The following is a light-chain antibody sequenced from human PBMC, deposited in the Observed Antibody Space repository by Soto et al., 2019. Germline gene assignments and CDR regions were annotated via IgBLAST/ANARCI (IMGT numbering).Light chain of an antibody. CDR2: AAS. V-gene: IGKV3D-15*01. Sequence: RVMTQSPDTLSVSPGERATLSCRASETVRSNLAWYQQKPGQAPRLLIYAASTRATGIPARFIGNGSGTEFTPNISSLQSEDFAVYYCQQYNNWWTFGQGTKVEIK. J-gene: IGKJ1*01. CDR3: QQYNNWWT. CDR1: ETVRSN.